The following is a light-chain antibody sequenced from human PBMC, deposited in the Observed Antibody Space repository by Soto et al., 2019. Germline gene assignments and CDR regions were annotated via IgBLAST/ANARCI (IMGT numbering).Light chain of an antibody. Sequence: DIQMTQSPSSVSASVGDRVTITCRASQGITSWLAWYQQKPGKAPKLLLYRASNLQSGGPSRFSGSGSRTDFPLTISGLQPADFATYYCQQTTTFPLTFGGGTKVEIK. CDR1: QGITSW. V-gene: IGKV1-12*01. CDR3: QQTTTFPLT. CDR2: RAS. J-gene: IGKJ4*01.